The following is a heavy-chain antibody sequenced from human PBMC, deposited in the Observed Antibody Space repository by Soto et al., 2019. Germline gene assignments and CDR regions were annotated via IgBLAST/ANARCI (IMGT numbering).Heavy chain of an antibody. CDR2: IFFTGSA. V-gene: IGHV4-61*01. J-gene: IGHJ6*02. CDR1: GGSVSTGSYD. Sequence: SETLSLTCTVSGGSVSTGSYDWSWIRQPPGKGLEWIGKIFFTGSAHYNPSLRNRVTMSVDASKDQFSLTLTSVTAADTAVYYCARDGHGMDVWGQGTTVTVSS. CDR3: ARDGHGMDV.